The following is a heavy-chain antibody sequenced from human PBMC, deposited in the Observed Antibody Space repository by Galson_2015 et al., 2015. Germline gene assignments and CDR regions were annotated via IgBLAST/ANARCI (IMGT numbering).Heavy chain of an antibody. J-gene: IGHJ3*02. V-gene: IGHV5-51*01. CDR2: IYPDDSDT. D-gene: IGHD3-22*01. CDR1: RFSFTNYW. CDR3: AGRSDGSGYYERGAFEI. Sequence: QSGAEVTKPGESLKISCKGSRFSFTNYWIGWVRQKPGKGLEWMAIIYPDDSDTRYSPSFQGQVTLSADKSINTAYLQWRSLKGWDTAMYYCAGRSDGSGYYERGAFEIWGQGTMVTVSS.